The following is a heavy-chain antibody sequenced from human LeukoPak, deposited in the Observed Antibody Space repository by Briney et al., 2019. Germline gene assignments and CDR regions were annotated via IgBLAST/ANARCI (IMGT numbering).Heavy chain of an antibody. CDR2: IYSTGST. V-gene: IGHV4-4*07. CDR3: ARQIASAGTAGFDF. D-gene: IGHD6-13*01. Sequence: SETLSLTCTVSGGSISSYYWSWIRQPAGKGLEWIGRIYSTGSTNYNPSLTSRVTMSVDTSKNHCSLRLRSVTAADTAVYYCARQIASAGTAGFDFWGQGALVTVSS. CDR1: GGSISSYY. J-gene: IGHJ4*02.